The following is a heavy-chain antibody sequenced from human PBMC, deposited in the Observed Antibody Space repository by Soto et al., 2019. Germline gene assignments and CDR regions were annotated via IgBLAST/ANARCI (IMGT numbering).Heavy chain of an antibody. V-gene: IGHV3-11*01. D-gene: IGHD6-13*01. Sequence: PGESLKISCAASGFTFSDYYMTWIRQPPGKGLECVSYISSDGNTIHYADSVKGRFTISRDNAKKSLYLQMNSLRAEDTAVYYCARDGIAASGFFDYWGQGTLVTVSS. CDR1: GFTFSDYY. CDR2: ISSDGNTI. J-gene: IGHJ4*02. CDR3: ARDGIAASGFFDY.